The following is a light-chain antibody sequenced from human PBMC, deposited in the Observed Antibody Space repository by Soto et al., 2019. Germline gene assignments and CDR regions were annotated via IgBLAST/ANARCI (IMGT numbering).Light chain of an antibody. CDR3: QQYASAPFS. V-gene: IGKV3-20*01. CDR2: AAS. CDR1: HSINTSF. J-gene: IGKJ3*01. Sequence: EIVLTPSPGTLSLSPGDRATLSCRASHSINTSFLAWFQQKPGQAPRLLIYAASTRATGIPDRFSGSASETDFTLTINRLEPEDSAVYYCQQYASAPFSLGPGTKVDIK.